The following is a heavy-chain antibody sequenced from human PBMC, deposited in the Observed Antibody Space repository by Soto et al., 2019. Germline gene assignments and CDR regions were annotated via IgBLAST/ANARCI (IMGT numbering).Heavy chain of an antibody. CDR2: ISCCGGST. Sequence: EVQLLESGGGVVQLGGSLRLSCVASGFNFKKFAMAWVRQAPGEGLEWVSGISCCGGSTSYADSVKGRFSIARDDSKNTLSLQMNSLRVEDTAQYYCAKADGEQWLVPHLDNWGQGTLVTVS. J-gene: IGHJ4*02. V-gene: IGHV3-23*01. CDR1: GFNFKKFA. CDR3: AKADGEQWLVPHLDN. D-gene: IGHD6-19*01.